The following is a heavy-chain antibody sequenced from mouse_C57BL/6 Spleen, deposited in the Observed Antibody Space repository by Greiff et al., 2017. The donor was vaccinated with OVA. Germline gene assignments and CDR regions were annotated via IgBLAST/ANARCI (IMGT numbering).Heavy chain of an antibody. CDR3: ARGGTTVVATEAMDY. Sequence: QVQLQQPGPELVKPGASVKLSCKASGYTFTSYWMHWVKQRPGQGLEWIGNINPSNGGTNYNEKFKSKATLTVDKASSTAYMQLSSLTSEDSAVYYCARGGTTVVATEAMDYWGQGTSVTVSS. CDR1: GYTFTSYW. D-gene: IGHD1-1*01. V-gene: IGHV1-53*01. J-gene: IGHJ4*01. CDR2: INPSNGGT.